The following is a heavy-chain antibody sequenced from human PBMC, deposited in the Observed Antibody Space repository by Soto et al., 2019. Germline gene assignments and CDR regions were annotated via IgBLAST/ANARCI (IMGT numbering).Heavy chain of an antibody. Sequence: GGSLRLSCAASGFTFSDCAMTWVRQAPGKGLEWVATISATGGNIEYTDSLEGRFTISRDNSKNTLYLQLNGLTSDDTAVHYCAKVAGGLGYFDLWGRGTLVTVSS. V-gene: IGHV3-23*01. CDR2: ISATGGNI. CDR3: AKVAGGLGYFDL. J-gene: IGHJ2*01. D-gene: IGHD3-16*01. CDR1: GFTFSDCA.